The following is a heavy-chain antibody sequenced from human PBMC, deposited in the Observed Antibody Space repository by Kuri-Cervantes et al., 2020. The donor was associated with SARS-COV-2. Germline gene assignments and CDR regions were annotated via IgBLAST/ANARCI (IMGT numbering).Heavy chain of an antibody. V-gene: IGHV3-30*02. CDR2: IRYDGSNK. J-gene: IGHJ4*02. CDR1: GFTFSSYG. D-gene: IGHD3-3*01. CDR3: ARDQLSFTIFGVVITYFDY. Sequence: GGSLRLSCAASGFTFSSYGMHWVRQAPGKGLEWVAFIRYDGSNKYYADSVKGRFTISRDNSKNTLYLQMNSLRAEDTAVYYCARDQLSFTIFGVVITYFDYWGQGTLVTVSS.